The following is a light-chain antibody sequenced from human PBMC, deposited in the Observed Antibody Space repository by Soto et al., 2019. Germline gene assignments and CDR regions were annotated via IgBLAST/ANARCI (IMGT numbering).Light chain of an antibody. J-gene: IGKJ1*01. V-gene: IGKV3-20*01. CDR1: QSISSSY. Sequence: EIVLTQSPGTLSLSPGERATLSCRASQSISSSYLAWYQQTPGQAPSLLIYGASSRATGIPDRFSGSGSGTDFTLTISRLEPEDFAVYYCQQYSSSPGTFGQGTKVEIK. CDR3: QQYSSSPGT. CDR2: GAS.